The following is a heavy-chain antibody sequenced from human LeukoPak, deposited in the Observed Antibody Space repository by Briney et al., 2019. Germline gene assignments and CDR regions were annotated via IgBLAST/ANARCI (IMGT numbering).Heavy chain of an antibody. J-gene: IGHJ4*02. D-gene: IGHD2-2*03. CDR2: INHSGST. CDR1: GGSFSGYY. Sequence: SETLSLTCAVYGGSFSGYYWSWIRQPPGKGLEWIGEINHSGSTNYNPSLKSRVTISVDTSKNQFSLKLSSVTAADTAVYYCARGSGSGYCCSHLDYWGQGTLVTVSS. V-gene: IGHV4-34*01. CDR3: ARGSGSGYCCSHLDY.